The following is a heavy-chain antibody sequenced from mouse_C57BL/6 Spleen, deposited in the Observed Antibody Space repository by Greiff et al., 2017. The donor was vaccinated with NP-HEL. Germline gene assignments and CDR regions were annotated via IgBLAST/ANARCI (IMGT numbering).Heavy chain of an antibody. CDR1: GYTFTDYY. CDR2: INPYNGGT. CDR3: ARDRDYYGSSPGCAY. Sequence: EVQLQQSGPVLVKPGASVKMSCKASGYTFTDYYMNWVKQSHGKSLEWIGVINPYNGGTSYNQKFKGKATLTVDKSSSTAYMELNSLTSEDSAVYYCARDRDYYGSSPGCAYWGQGTLVTVSA. V-gene: IGHV1-19*01. D-gene: IGHD1-1*01. J-gene: IGHJ3*01.